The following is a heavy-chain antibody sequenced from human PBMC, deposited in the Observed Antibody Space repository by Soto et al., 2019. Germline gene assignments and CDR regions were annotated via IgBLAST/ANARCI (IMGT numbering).Heavy chain of an antibody. CDR1: GFTFSSYW. V-gene: IGHV3-74*01. Sequence: EVQLVESGGGLVQPGGSLRLSCAASGFTFSSYWLHWVRQAPGKGLVWLSRINSDGSSTNYANSVKRRFTISRDNAKSTRYMQLNRVRAEQTAVYYCTRKRAVAGFGYCGQGALVTVSS. D-gene: IGHD6-19*01. CDR3: TRKRAVAGFGY. CDR2: INSDGSST. J-gene: IGHJ4*02.